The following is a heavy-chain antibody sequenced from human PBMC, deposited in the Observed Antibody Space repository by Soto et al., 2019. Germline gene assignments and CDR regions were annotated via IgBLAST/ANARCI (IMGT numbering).Heavy chain of an antibody. V-gene: IGHV3-23*01. CDR2: ISDYGANT. J-gene: IGHJ4*02. CDR3: AKCFSGHYYDF. CDR1: GF. D-gene: IGHD3-22*01. Sequence: EVQVLESGGGLVQPGGSLRLSCAASGFMSWVRQAQGKGLEWVSAISDYGANTYYVDSLKGRFTISRDNAKNTLYLQMNSLIAEDTAVYYCAKCFSGHYYDFRGQGTLVTVSS.